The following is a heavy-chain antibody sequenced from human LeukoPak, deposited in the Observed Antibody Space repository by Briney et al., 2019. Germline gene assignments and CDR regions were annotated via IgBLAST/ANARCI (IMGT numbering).Heavy chain of an antibody. J-gene: IGHJ4*02. CDR2: ISGSGGST. Sequence: PGGSLRLSCAASGITFSNYIMNWVRQAPGKGLEWVSAISGSGGSTYYADSVKGRFTISRDNSKNTLYLQMNSLRAEDTAVYYCAKQPRDSGVFDYWGQGTLVTVSS. CDR3: AKQPRDSGVFDY. V-gene: IGHV3-23*01. CDR1: GITFSNYI. D-gene: IGHD3-10*01.